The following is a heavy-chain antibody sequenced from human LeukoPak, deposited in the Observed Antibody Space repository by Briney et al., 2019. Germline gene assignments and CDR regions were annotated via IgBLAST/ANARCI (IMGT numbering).Heavy chain of an antibody. J-gene: IGHJ4*02. CDR3: ARNVGY. D-gene: IGHD1-26*01. CDR1: GFTFTSYG. CDR2: VSYDGTSI. Sequence: GGSLRLSCAASGFTFTSYGMHWVRQAPGKGLEWVAVVSYDGTSIYYADSVKGRFTISRDNSKNTVYLQMNSLRDEDTAVYYCARNVGYWGQGTLVTVSS. V-gene: IGHV3-30*03.